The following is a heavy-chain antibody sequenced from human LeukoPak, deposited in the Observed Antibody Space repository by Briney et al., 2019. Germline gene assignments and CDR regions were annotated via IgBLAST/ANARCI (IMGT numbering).Heavy chain of an antibody. D-gene: IGHD3-9*01. CDR1: GFTFSSYA. CDR3: ARSGLTGYLYYFDY. CDR2: INWNGGST. J-gene: IGHJ4*02. V-gene: IGHV3-20*04. Sequence: GGSLRLSCAASGFTFSSYAMSWVRQAPGKGLEWVSGINWNGGSTGYTDSVKGRFTISRDNAKNSLYLQMNSLRAEDTALYYCARSGLTGYLYYFDYWGQGTLVTVSS.